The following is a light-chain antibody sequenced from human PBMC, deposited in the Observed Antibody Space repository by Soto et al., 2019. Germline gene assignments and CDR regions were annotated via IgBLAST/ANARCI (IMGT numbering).Light chain of an antibody. CDR3: QQCGSSRRT. CDR2: GAS. J-gene: IGKJ1*01. Sequence: EIVLTQSPGTLSLSPGERATLSCRASESVTSDCLAWYRQRPGQAPRLLIYGASTRATGTPDRIGGSGSGTDFTLTISRLEPEDFAVYFCQQCGSSRRTFGQGTKVDIK. CDR1: ESVTSDC. V-gene: IGKV3-20*01.